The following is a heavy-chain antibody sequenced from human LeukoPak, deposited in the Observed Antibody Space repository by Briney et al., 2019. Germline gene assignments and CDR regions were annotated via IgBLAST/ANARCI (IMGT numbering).Heavy chain of an antibody. J-gene: IGHJ4*02. D-gene: IGHD3-10*01. Sequence: PGGSLRLSCAASGFTFSTYTMNWVRQAPGKGLEWVSSISSSSSYIYYADSVKGRFTISRDNAKNSLYLQMNSLRAEDTAVYYCAKLSSGSYHLSYWGQGTLVTVSS. CDR2: ISSSSSYI. CDR1: GFTFSTYT. V-gene: IGHV3-21*01. CDR3: AKLSSGSYHLSY.